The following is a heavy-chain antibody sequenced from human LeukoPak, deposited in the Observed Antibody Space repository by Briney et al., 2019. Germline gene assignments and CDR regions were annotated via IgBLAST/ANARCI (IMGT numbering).Heavy chain of an antibody. Sequence: SETLSLTCTVSGGSISSYYWNWIRQPPGKGLEWIGYIYYSGSTYYNPSLKSRVTISVDTSKNQFSLKLSSVTAADTAVYYCARVVFPFGVVIITPGTFDYWGQGTLVTVSS. CDR2: IYYSGST. D-gene: IGHD3-3*01. CDR3: ARVVFPFGVVIITPGTFDY. V-gene: IGHV4-59*08. CDR1: GGSISSYY. J-gene: IGHJ4*02.